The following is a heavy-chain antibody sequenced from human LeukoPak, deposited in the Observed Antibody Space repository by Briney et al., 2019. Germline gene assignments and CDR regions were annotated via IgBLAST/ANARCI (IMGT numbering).Heavy chain of an antibody. CDR3: ARHIGGGIEDMDV. D-gene: IGHD3-16*02. Sequence: SETLSLTCTVSGGSIGTYYWSWDRQSPGTGLEWIGYIYVTGTRYNPYLQSRVTISVDRSRNQFFLKMTSVTAADTAVYYCARHIGGGIEDMDVWGRGTKVTVSS. J-gene: IGHJ6*03. V-gene: IGHV4-59*08. CDR2: IYVTGT. CDR1: GGSIGTYY.